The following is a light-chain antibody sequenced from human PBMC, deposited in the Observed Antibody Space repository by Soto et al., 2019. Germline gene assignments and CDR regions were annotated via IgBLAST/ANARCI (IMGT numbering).Light chain of an antibody. CDR3: LQHNSYPLT. CDR1: QSISSW. J-gene: IGKJ4*01. V-gene: IGKV1-5*01. Sequence: DIQMTQSPSTLSASVGDRVTITCRASQSISSWLAWYQQKPGKAPKRLIYAASRLQSGVPSRFSGVGSGTEFTLTISSLQPEDFATYYCLQHNSYPLTFGGGTKVDIK. CDR2: AAS.